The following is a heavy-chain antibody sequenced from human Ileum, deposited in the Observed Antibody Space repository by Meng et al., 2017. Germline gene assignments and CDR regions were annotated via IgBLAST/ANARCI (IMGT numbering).Heavy chain of an antibody. CDR1: GGSVNTGSYY. CDR2: MYFSGST. J-gene: IGHJ4*02. Sequence: QVPLTEAGPGLVRPSETLSLPCIISGGSVNTGSYYWSWIRQPPGKGLEWIGYMYFSGSTKYNASLKSRVSISVDTSKKQFSLNLTSVTAADTAVYYCARGHYDKYFDSWGQGTLVTVSS. D-gene: IGHD3-22*01. V-gene: IGHV4-61*01. CDR3: ARGHYDKYFDS.